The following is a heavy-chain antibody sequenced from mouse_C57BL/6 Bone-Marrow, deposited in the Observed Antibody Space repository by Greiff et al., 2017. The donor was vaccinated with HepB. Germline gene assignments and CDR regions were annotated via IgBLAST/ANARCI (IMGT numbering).Heavy chain of an antibody. CDR1: GFSLTSYG. CDR3: ARGPEGFAY. CDR2: IWSGGST. J-gene: IGHJ3*01. Sequence: VQLVESGPGLVQPSQSLSITCTVSGFSLTSYGVHWVRQSPGKGLEWLGVIWSGGSTDYNAAFISRLSISKDNSKSQVFFKMNSLQADDTAIYYCARGPEGFAYWGQGTLVTVSA. V-gene: IGHV2-2*01.